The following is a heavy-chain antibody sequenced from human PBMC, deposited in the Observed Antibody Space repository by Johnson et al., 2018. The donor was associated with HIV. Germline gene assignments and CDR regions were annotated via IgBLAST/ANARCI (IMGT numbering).Heavy chain of an antibody. Sequence: EVQLVESGGGLVQPGGSLRLSCASSGFTFSSYAMSWVRQAPGKGLEWVSGIHWNGGSTGYADSVKGRFTISRDNAKKTLYLQMNSLRAEDTAVYYCARAVCRGGRCYSHDAFDIWGQGTMVTVSS. D-gene: IGHD2-15*01. V-gene: IGHV3-20*04. CDR2: IHWNGGST. CDR3: ARAVCRGGRCYSHDAFDI. CDR1: GFTFSSYA. J-gene: IGHJ3*02.